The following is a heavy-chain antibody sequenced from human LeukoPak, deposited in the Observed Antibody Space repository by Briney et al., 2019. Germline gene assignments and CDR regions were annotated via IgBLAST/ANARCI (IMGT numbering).Heavy chain of an antibody. V-gene: IGHV1-18*01. Sequence: ASVKVSCKASGYTFTSYGISWVRQAPGQGLEWMGWISAYNGNTNYAQKLQGRVTMTTDTSTSTAYMELRSLRSDDTAVYYCAREGGGYCSGGSCYEIDYWGQGTLVTVSS. CDR2: ISAYNGNT. D-gene: IGHD2-15*01. J-gene: IGHJ4*02. CDR1: GYTFTSYG. CDR3: AREGGGYCSGGSCYEIDY.